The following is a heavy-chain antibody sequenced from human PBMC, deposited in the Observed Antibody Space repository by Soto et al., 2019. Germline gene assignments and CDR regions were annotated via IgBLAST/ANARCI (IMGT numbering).Heavy chain of an antibody. D-gene: IGHD3-10*01. Sequence: EVQLVESGGGLVQPGRSLRLSCAASGFTFDDYAMHWVRQAPGKGLEWVSGISWNSGSIGYADSVKGRFTISRDNAKNSLYLQMNSLRAEDTALYYCAKERISGGSFDYWGQGTLVTVSS. J-gene: IGHJ4*02. CDR1: GFTFDDYA. CDR2: ISWNSGSI. V-gene: IGHV3-9*01. CDR3: AKERISGGSFDY.